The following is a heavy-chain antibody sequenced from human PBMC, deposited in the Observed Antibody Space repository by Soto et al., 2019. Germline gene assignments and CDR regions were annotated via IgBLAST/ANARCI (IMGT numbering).Heavy chain of an antibody. V-gene: IGHV4-34*01. CDR1: GGSFSGYY. CDR3: ARAFAARPGNDFDY. J-gene: IGHJ4*02. CDR2: INHSGST. Sequence: SETLSLTCAVYGGSFSGYYWSWIRQPPGKGLEWIGEINHSGSTNYNPSLKSRVTISVDTSKNQFSLKLSSVTAADTAVYYCARAFAARPGNDFDYWGQGTLVTVSS. D-gene: IGHD6-6*01.